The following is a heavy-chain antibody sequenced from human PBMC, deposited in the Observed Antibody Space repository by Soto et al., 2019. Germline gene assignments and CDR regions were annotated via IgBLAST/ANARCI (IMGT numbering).Heavy chain of an antibody. CDR2: ISYDGSNK. J-gene: IGHJ4*02. D-gene: IGHD3-22*01. V-gene: IGHV3-30*18. Sequence: QVQLVESGGGVVQPGRSLRLSCAASGFTFSSYGMHWVRQAPGKGLEWVAVISYDGSNKYYADSVKGRFTISRDNSRNTLYLLMNSLRDEDTAVYYCAKDPIHYYDSSYFVYWGQGTLVTVYS. CDR1: GFTFSSYG. CDR3: AKDPIHYYDSSYFVY.